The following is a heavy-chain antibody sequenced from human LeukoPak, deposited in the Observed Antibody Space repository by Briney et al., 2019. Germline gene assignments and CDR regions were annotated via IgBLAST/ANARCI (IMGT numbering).Heavy chain of an antibody. CDR3: ARGSHYYDSSGYHY. CDR2: IYTSGST. CDR1: GGSISSGSYY. Sequence: SETLSLTCTVSGGSISSGSYYWSWIRQPAGKGLEWIGRIYTSGSTNYNPSLKSRVTISVDTSKNQFSLKLSSVTAADTAVYYCARGSHYYDSSGYHYWGQGTLVTVSS. J-gene: IGHJ4*02. V-gene: IGHV4-61*02. D-gene: IGHD3-22*01.